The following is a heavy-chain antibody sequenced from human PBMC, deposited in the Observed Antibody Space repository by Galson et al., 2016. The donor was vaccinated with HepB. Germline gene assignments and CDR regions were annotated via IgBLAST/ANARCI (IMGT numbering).Heavy chain of an antibody. Sequence: TLSLTCTVSGGSISSGGYYWSWIRQHPGKGLEWIGYIYYSGSTYYNPSLKSRVTISVDTSKNQFSLKLSSVTAADTAVYYCAATGDSTKSASWYYYYGMDVWGQGTTVTVSS. V-gene: IGHV4-31*03. CDR2: IYYSGST. D-gene: IGHD4-17*01. CDR1: GGSISSGGYY. CDR3: AATGDSTKSASWYYYYGMDV. J-gene: IGHJ6*02.